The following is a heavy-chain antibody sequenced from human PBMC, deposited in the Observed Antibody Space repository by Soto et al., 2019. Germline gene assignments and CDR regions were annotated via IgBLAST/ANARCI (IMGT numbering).Heavy chain of an antibody. D-gene: IGHD1-1*01. J-gene: IGHJ6*02. CDR1: GFTFSGYG. V-gene: IGHV3-30*18. Sequence: GGSLRLSCAASGFTFSGYGMHWVRPAPGKGLEWVAVISYDGSNKYYADSVEGRFTISRDNSKNTLYLQMNSLRAEDTAVYYCAKDIGFELEPLYYYYGMDVWGQGTTVTVSS. CDR3: AKDIGFELEPLYYYYGMDV. CDR2: ISYDGSNK.